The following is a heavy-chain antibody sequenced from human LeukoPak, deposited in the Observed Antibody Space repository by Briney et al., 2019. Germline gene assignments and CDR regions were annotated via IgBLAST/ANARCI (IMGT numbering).Heavy chain of an antibody. CDR2: FVPEDGET. CDR1: GNTRTELS. Sequence: ASVKVACKVSGNTRTELSMHWVRQAPGKWLEGVGGFVPEDGETIYAQKFQGRVTMTEDTSTDTAYMELSSLRSEDTAVYYCATDWYYYDSSGYYREGGYWGQGTLVTVSS. D-gene: IGHD3-22*01. V-gene: IGHV1-24*01. J-gene: IGHJ4*02. CDR3: ATDWYYYDSSGYYREGGY.